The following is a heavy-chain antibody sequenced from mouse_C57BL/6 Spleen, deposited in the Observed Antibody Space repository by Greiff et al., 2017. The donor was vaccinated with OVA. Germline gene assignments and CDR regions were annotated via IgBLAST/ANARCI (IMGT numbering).Heavy chain of an antibody. CDR3: AREELYGKGDCDV. V-gene: IGHV1-82*01. D-gene: IGHD2-1*01. J-gene: IGHJ1*03. CDR2: IYPGDGDT. CDR1: GYAFSSSW. Sequence: VQLQQSGPELVKPGASVKISCKASGYAFSSSWMNWVKQRPGKGLEWIGRIYPGDGDTNYNGKFKGKATLTADKSSSTTYMQLSSLTSEDSAVYFRAREELYGKGDCDVWGTGTTVTVSS.